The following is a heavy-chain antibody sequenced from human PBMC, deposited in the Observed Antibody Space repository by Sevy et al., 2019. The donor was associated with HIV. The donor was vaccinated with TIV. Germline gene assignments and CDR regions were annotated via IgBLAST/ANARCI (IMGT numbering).Heavy chain of an antibody. CDR2: IKQDGSEK. V-gene: IGHV3-7*03. D-gene: IGHD3-10*01. CDR3: ARGGITMVRGRNAFDI. Sequence: GGSLRLYCAASGFTFSSYAMSWVRQAPGKGLEWVANIKQDGSEKYYVDSVKGRFTISRDNAKNSLYLQMNSLRAEDTAVYYCARGGITMVRGRNAFDIWGQGTMVTVSS. J-gene: IGHJ3*02. CDR1: GFTFSSYA.